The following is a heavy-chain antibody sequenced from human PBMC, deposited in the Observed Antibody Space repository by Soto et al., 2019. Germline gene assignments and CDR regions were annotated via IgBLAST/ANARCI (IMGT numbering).Heavy chain of an antibody. CDR2: IYPDDSDT. Sequence: GESLKISCEGSGYSFTNYWIGWVRQMPGKGLEWMGIIYPDDSDTRYSPSFQGQVTISADKSISTAYLQWSSLKASDTAMYYCARALVVAAPSNAFDSWGQGTMVTVAS. CDR3: ARALVVAAPSNAFDS. D-gene: IGHD2-15*01. J-gene: IGHJ3*02. V-gene: IGHV5-51*01. CDR1: GYSFTNYW.